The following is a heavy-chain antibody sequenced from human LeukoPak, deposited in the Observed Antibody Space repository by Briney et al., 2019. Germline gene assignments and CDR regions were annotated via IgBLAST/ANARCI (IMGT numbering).Heavy chain of an antibody. CDR3: AREGHLAVAGNNDAFDV. Sequence: GGSLRLSCAASGFTFSNAWMSWVRQAPGKGLEWVGRIKSKTDGGTTDYAAPVKGRFTISRDDSKNTLYLQMNSLRAEDTAVYYCAREGHLAVAGNNDAFDVWGQGTMVTVSS. CDR2: IKSKTDGGTT. CDR1: GFTFSNAW. D-gene: IGHD6-19*01. V-gene: IGHV3-15*01. J-gene: IGHJ3*01.